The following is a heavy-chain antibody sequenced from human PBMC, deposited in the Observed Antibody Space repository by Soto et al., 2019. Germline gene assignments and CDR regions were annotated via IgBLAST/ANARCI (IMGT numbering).Heavy chain of an antibody. CDR3: IGEVSAGGLAH. CDR2: RTGNSAII. Sequence: EVQLVESGGGLVQPGRSLRLSCVGSGYPFHLNAMHWIRQSPGKGLEWVSGRTGNSAIIDYADSVKGGFTVSRDNAKNSVYMQMTCLRLDDTAVSSCIGEVSAGGLAHWGQGTLVNVSS. CDR1: GYPFHLNA. V-gene: IGHV3-9*01. D-gene: IGHD2-8*02. J-gene: IGHJ4*02.